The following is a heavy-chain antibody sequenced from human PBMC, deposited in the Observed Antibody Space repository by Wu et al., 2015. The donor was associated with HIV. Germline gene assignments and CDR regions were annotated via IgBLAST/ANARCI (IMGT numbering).Heavy chain of an antibody. D-gene: IGHD3-10*01. CDR3: TRGVFRGNPAMGA. V-gene: IGHV1-8*02. J-gene: IGHJ6*02. CDR1: GYTFTGYF. CDR2: VNPNNGNT. Sequence: QVQLVQSGAEVKKPGASVKVSCKASGYTFTGYFIHWVRQAPGQGLESLGWVNPNNGNTGYPQNFQGRVRMTTDTSTSTVYMELSGLTSEDTAIYYCTRGVFRGNPAMGAWGQGTTVTVSS.